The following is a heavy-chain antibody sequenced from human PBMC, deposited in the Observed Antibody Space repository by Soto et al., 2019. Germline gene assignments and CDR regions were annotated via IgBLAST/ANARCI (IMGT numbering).Heavy chain of an antibody. D-gene: IGHD5-12*01. CDR2: MYATGTT. J-gene: IGHJ3*02. CDR1: GGSISPYF. CDR3: ARDGGYTGYEQGNPFDI. V-gene: IGHV4-4*07. Sequence: QVQLQESGPGLVKPSETLSLTCTVSGGSISPYFWSWTRQPAGKGLEWIGRMYATGTTNYNPSLKSRVSMSIDTSDTQFSLKLRSVTAADTAVYYCARDGGYTGYEQGNPFDIWGQGTMVSVSA.